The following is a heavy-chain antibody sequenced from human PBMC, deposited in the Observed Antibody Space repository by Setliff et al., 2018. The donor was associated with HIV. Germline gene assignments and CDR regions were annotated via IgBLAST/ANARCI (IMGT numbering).Heavy chain of an antibody. J-gene: IGHJ3*02. CDR3: AREPIGGDDAFDI. CDR2: INPGNGNT. V-gene: IGHV1-3*01. D-gene: IGHD2-21*02. Sequence: ASVKVSCKASGYTFTNYAIHWVRQAPGQRLEWMGWINPGNGNTKYSQKFQGRVTITRDTSATTAYMEPSSLRSEDTAIFYCAREPIGGDDAFDIWGQGTMVTVS. CDR1: GYTFTNYA.